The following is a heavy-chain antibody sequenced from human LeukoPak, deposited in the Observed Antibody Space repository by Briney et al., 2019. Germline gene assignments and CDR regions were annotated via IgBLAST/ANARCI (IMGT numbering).Heavy chain of an antibody. CDR3: ARGRITMVRGVMGQYYFDY. J-gene: IGHJ4*02. Sequence: SDTLSLTCAVSGYSISSGYYWGWIRQPPGKGLEWIGSIYHSGSTYYNPSLKSRVTISVDTSKNQFSLKLSSVTAADTAVYYCARGRITMVRGVMGQYYFDYWGQGTLVTVSS. CDR2: IYHSGST. CDR1: GYSISSGYY. V-gene: IGHV4-38-2*01. D-gene: IGHD3-10*01.